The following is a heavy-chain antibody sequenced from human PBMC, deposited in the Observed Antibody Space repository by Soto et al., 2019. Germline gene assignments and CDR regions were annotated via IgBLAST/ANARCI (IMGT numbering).Heavy chain of an antibody. J-gene: IGHJ4*02. Sequence: QVQLVESGGGVVQPGRSLRLSCAASGFTFSSYGMHWVRQAPGKGLEWVAVIWYDGSNKYYADSVKGRFTISRDNSKNTLYLQMNSLRAEDTAVYYCAREKFKGKTDYYFDYWGQGTLVTVSS. CDR3: AREKFKGKTDYYFDY. V-gene: IGHV3-33*01. CDR2: IWYDGSNK. CDR1: GFTFSSYG. D-gene: IGHD2-21*02.